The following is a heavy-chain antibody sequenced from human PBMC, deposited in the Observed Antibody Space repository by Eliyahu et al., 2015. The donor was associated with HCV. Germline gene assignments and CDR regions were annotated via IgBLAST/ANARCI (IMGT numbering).Heavy chain of an antibody. CDR2: IYTSGST. CDR1: GGSISXYS. CDR3: ARDYELRQYDYVWGSYRFGNWFDP. V-gene: IGHV4-4*07. J-gene: IGHJ5*02. Sequence: QVQLQESGPGLVKPSETLSXTCTVSGGSISXYSWSXIRQPAGKGLEWVGRIYTSGSTNYNPSLKSRVTMSVDTSKNQFSLKLSSVTAADTAVYYCARDYELRQYDYVWGSYRFGNWFDPWGQGTLVTVSS. D-gene: IGHD3-16*02.